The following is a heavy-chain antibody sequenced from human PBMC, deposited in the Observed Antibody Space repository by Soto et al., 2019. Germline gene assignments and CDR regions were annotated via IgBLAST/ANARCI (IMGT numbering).Heavy chain of an antibody. CDR3: AADSGPYCSGGSCYDLFDY. CDR2: IVVGSGNT. V-gene: IGHV1-58*01. CDR1: GFTFTSSA. Sequence: SVKVSCKASGFTFTSSAVQWVRQARGQRLEWIGWIVVGSGNTNYAQKFQERVTITRDMSTSTAYMELSSLRSEDTAVYYCAADSGPYCSGGSCYDLFDYWGQGTLVTVSS. J-gene: IGHJ4*02. D-gene: IGHD2-15*01.